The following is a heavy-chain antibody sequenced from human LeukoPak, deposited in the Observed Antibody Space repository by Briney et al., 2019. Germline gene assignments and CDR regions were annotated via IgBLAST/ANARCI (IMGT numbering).Heavy chain of an antibody. V-gene: IGHV3-48*01. CDR3: TTSRHSSSRYHNDY. D-gene: IGHD6-13*01. CDR1: GFTFSGNS. J-gene: IGHJ4*02. Sequence: GGSLRLSCVGSGFTFSGNSMNWVRQAPGRGLEWVSHISASSTIIHYADSVKGRVTISRDNAKNSVFLQMNRLRVEDTAVYYCTTSRHSSSRYHNDYWGQGILVTVS. CDR2: ISASSTII.